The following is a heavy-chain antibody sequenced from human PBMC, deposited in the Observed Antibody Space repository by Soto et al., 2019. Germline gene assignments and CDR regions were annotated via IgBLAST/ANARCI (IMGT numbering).Heavy chain of an antibody. CDR3: ARDLYSSGWQYSWWFDP. V-gene: IGHV3-30-3*01. CDR2: ISYDGSNK. Sequence: GSLRLSCAASGFTFSSYAMHWVRQAPGKGLEWVAVISYDGSNKYYADSVKGRFTISRDNSKNTLYLQMNSLRAEDTAVYYCARDLYSSGWQYSWWFDPWGQGTLVTVSS. CDR1: GFTFSSYA. D-gene: IGHD6-19*01. J-gene: IGHJ5*02.